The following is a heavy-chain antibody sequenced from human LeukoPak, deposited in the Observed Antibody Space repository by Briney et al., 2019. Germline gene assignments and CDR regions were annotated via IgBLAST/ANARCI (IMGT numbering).Heavy chain of an antibody. Sequence: SVKISCKASGGTFSSYAISWVRQAPGQGLEWMGGIIPIFGTANYAQKFQGRVTITADESTSTAYMELSSLRSEDTAVYYCASRRGYSYGYGNYWGQGTLVTVSS. CDR2: IIPIFGTA. CDR1: GGTFSSYA. CDR3: ASRRGYSYGYGNY. D-gene: IGHD5-18*01. J-gene: IGHJ4*02. V-gene: IGHV1-69*13.